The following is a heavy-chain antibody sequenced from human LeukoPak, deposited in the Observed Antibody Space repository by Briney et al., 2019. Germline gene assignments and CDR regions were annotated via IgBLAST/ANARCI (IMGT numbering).Heavy chain of an antibody. Sequence: SVKVSCKASGGTFSSYAISWVRQAPGQGLEWMGRIIPIFGTANYAQRFQGRVTITTDESTSTAYMELSSLRSEDTAVYYCARESGDLDYYDSSGYPDCWGQGTLVTVSS. CDR2: IIPIFGTA. D-gene: IGHD3-22*01. CDR3: ARESGDLDYYDSSGYPDC. J-gene: IGHJ4*02. CDR1: GGTFSSYA. V-gene: IGHV1-69*05.